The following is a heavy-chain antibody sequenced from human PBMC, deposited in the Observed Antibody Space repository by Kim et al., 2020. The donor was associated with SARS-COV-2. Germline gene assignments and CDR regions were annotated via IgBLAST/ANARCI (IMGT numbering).Heavy chain of an antibody. CDR1: GFTFSSYA. CDR2: ISGSGVST. D-gene: IGHD1-26*01. J-gene: IGHJ3*02. V-gene: IGHV3-23*01. CDR3: AKQTPSGSYPPDAFDI. Sequence: GGSLRLSCAASGFTFSSYAMSWVRQAPGKGLEWVSAISGSGVSTDYADSVKGRFTISRDNSKNTLYLQMNSLRAEDTAVYYCAKQTPSGSYPPDAFDIWGQGTMVTVSS.